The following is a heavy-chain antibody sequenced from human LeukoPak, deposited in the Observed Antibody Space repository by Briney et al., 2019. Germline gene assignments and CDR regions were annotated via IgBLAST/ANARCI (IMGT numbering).Heavy chain of an antibody. CDR3: ARGGEYDFWSGYYDY. CDR1: GVSISSGGYY. J-gene: IGHJ4*02. CDR2: IYHSGST. D-gene: IGHD3-3*01. Sequence: PSQTLSLTCTVSGVSISSGGYYWSWIRQPPGKGLEWIGYIYHSGSTYYNPSLKSRVTISVDRSKNQFSLKLSSVTAADTAVYYCARGGEYDFWSGYYDYWGQGTLVTVSS. V-gene: IGHV4-30-2*01.